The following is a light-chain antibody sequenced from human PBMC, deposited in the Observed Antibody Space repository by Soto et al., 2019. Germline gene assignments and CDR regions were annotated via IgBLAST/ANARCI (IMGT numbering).Light chain of an antibody. J-gene: IGLJ2*01. V-gene: IGLV1-40*01. CDR2: GNS. Sequence: QSVLTQPPSVSGAPGRRVSISCTGSSSNIGANFDVHWYQHLPGTAPKLLIFGNSNRPSGVPDRFSGSKSGTSASLAITGLQAEDEADYYCQSYDSSLGGYVIFGGGTKVTVL. CDR3: QSYDSSLGGYVI. CDR1: SSNIGANFD.